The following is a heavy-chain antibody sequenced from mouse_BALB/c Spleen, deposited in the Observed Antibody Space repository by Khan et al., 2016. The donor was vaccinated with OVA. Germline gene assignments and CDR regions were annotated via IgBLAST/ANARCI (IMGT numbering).Heavy chain of an antibody. CDR1: GYTFTSNT. D-gene: IGHD2-14*01. J-gene: IGHJ4*01. Sequence: VQLQESGAELARPGASVKMSCKASGYTFTSNTMHWVKQSPGQGLEWIGYINPRSSYTNYNQKFKDKATLTADKSSSTAYMQLSSLTSEDSAVYYCARRTTGYAMDYWGQGTSVTVSA. V-gene: IGHV1-4*01. CDR3: ARRTTGYAMDY. CDR2: INPRSSYT.